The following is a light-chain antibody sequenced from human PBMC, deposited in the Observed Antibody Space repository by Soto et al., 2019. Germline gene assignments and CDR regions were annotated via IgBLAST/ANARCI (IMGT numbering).Light chain of an antibody. Sequence: DIQMTQSPSSLSASVGDRVTVTCRARQTINNYLNWYQQRPGRAPRLLIFSSSTLQSGVPSTFRGSGSGTDFTLPISGLQPEDFATYYCQQSYLIPYTFGQGNTLEIQ. V-gene: IGKV1-39*01. CDR2: SSS. CDR1: QTINNY. J-gene: IGKJ2*01. CDR3: QQSYLIPYT.